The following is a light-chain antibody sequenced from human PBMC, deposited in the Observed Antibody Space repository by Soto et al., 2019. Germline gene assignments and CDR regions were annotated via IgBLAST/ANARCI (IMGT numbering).Light chain of an antibody. CDR3: QHYNTYSPWT. CDR1: QSISSW. V-gene: IGKV1-5*01. CDR2: DAS. Sequence: EIQMTQSPSSVSASVGDRVTITCRASQSISSWLAWYQQKTGKAPKLLIYDASNLESGVPSRFSGSGSGTEFTLTIRSLQPDDFATYYCQHYNTYSPWTCGQGTKGDIK. J-gene: IGKJ1*01.